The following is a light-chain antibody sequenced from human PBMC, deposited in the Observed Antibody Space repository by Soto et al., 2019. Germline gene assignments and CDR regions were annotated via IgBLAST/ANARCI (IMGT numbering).Light chain of an antibody. Sequence: EIVLMQSPGTLSLSPGERATLSCRASQTLRRTYIAWYQQKPGQAPRVLIYGASKRATGIPDRFSGSGSGTDFSLTISRPEPEDFAVYYCHQYDNAPPTYGQGTKVEIK. J-gene: IGKJ2*01. CDR2: GAS. CDR1: QTLRRTY. V-gene: IGKV3-20*01. CDR3: HQYDNAPPT.